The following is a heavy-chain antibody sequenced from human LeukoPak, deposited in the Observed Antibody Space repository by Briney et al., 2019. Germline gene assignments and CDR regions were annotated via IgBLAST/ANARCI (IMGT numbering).Heavy chain of an antibody. D-gene: IGHD6-6*01. V-gene: IGHV3-64*01. J-gene: IGHJ4*02. CDR1: GFTFNRFA. Sequence: PGGSLRLPCVASGFTFNRFAMHWVRQAPGKGLEYVSAINNNGDSPYYAKSVKGRFTISRDNSKNTLYLQMGSLTTEDMAVYYCARDGGYSSACFDNWGQGTLVTVSS. CDR3: ARDGGYSSACFDN. CDR2: INNNGDSP.